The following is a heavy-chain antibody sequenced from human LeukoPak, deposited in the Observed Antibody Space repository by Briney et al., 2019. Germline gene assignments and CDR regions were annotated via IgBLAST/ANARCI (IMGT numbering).Heavy chain of an antibody. CDR2: INHSGST. V-gene: IGHV4-34*01. J-gene: IGHJ4*02. Sequence: PSETLSLTCAVYGGSFSGYYWSWIRQPPGKGLEWIGEINHSGSTNYNPSLKSRVTISVDTSKNQFSLKLSSVTAADTAVYYCARRRPQYYFDYWGQGTLVTVSS. CDR1: GGSFSGYY. CDR3: ARRRPQYYFDY.